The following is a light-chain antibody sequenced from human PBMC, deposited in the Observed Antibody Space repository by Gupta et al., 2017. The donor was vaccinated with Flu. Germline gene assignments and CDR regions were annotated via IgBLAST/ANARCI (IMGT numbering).Light chain of an antibody. CDR3: QSDDAANQWV. V-gene: IGLV6-57*01. CDR2: EDD. Sequence: TIACTRSGGIIVRNYVQWYHQRTRSSPTTVVYEDDRRPPGGPDRVSASIDSASNAASLTITGQRTEDEDDYYCQSDDAANQWVFGGGTKLTVL. CDR1: GGIIVRNY. J-gene: IGLJ3*02.